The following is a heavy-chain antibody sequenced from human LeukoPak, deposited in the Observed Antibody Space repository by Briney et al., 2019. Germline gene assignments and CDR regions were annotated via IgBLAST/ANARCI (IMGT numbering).Heavy chain of an antibody. J-gene: IGHJ4*02. CDR1: GFTFSTYF. CDR3: AKPYYYDSTGYLFDY. D-gene: IGHD3-22*01. Sequence: GGSLRLSCAASGFTFSTYFMSWVRQAPGAGLEWVSSISGSGGSTYYADSVKGRFTISRDNSKKTVYLEMNSLRAEDTAVYYCAKPYYYDSTGYLFDYWGQGTLVTVSS. V-gene: IGHV3-23*01. CDR2: ISGSGGST.